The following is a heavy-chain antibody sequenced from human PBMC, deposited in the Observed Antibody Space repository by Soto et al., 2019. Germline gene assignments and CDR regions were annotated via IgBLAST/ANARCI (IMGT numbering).Heavy chain of an antibody. CDR1: GFTFSDSG. J-gene: IGHJ6*02. CDR2: IWYDGSNQ. D-gene: IGHD2-8*01. CDR3: ARNRDGYGLDV. Sequence: QVQLVESGGGVVRPGRSLRLSCAASGFTFSDSGMHWVRQAPGRGLEWVSTIWYDGSNQYYADSVKGRFTISRDNSKNTLYLQMNSLRAEDTATYYCARNRDGYGLDVWGQGTTVTVSS. V-gene: IGHV3-33*01.